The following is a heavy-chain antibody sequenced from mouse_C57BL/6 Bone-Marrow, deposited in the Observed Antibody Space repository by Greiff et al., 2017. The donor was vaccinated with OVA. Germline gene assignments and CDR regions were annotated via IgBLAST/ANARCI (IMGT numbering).Heavy chain of an antibody. CDR3: ARGANWDAFDY. CDR2: IYPGDGDT. J-gene: IGHJ2*01. D-gene: IGHD4-1*01. V-gene: IGHV1-80*01. Sequence: QVQLQQSGAELVKPGASVKISCKASGYAFSSYWMNWVKQRPGKGLEWIGQIYPGDGDTNYNGKFKGKATLTADKSSSTAYMQLSSLTSEDSAVYFCARGANWDAFDYWGQGTTLTVSS. CDR1: GYAFSSYW.